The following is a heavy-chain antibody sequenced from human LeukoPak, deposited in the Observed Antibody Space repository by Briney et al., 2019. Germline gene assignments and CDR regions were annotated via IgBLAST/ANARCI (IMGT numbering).Heavy chain of an antibody. Sequence: GGSLRLSCAASGFTFSNYWMHWVRQAPGKGLVWVPRINSDESSTNYADSVKDRFTISRDNAKNTLYLQMSSLGAEDTAVYYCVRAAGVVGATFDYWGQGILVTVSS. J-gene: IGHJ4*02. V-gene: IGHV3-74*01. D-gene: IGHD1-26*01. CDR1: GFTFSNYW. CDR3: VRAAGVVGATFDY. CDR2: INSDESST.